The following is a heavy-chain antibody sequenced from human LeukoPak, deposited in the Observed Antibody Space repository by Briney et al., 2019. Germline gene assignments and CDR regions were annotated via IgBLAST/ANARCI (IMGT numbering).Heavy chain of an antibody. D-gene: IGHD2/OR15-2a*01. CDR3: ARNFRSGLNWFDP. V-gene: IGHV4-59*01. CDR2: IYYSGST. CDR1: GGSISSYY. J-gene: IGHJ5*02. Sequence: SETLSLTCTVSGGSISSYYWSWIRQPPGKGLEWIGYIYYSGSTNYNPSLKSRVTISVDTSKNQFSLKLSSVTAADTAVYYCARNFRSGLNWFDPWGQGTLVTVSS.